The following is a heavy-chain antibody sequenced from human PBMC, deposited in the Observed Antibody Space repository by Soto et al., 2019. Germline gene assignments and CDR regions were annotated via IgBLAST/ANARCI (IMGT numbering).Heavy chain of an antibody. CDR3: ARAQGLWFGELRRGWFDP. V-gene: IGHV1-18*01. CDR2: ISAYNGNT. J-gene: IGHJ5*02. Sequence: ASVKVSCKASGYTFTSYGISWVRQAPGQGLEWMGWISAYNGNTNYAQKLQGRVTMTTDTSTSTAYMELRSLRSDDTAVYYCARAQGLWFGELRRGWFDPWGPGTLVTVSS. D-gene: IGHD3-10*01. CDR1: GYTFTSYG.